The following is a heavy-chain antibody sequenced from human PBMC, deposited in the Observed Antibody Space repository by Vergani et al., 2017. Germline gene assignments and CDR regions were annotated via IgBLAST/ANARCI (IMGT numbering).Heavy chain of an antibody. Sequence: QVQLQQWGAGLLKPSETLSLTCAVYGGSFSGYYWSWIRQPPGKGLEWIGEINHSGSTNYNPSLKSRVTISVDPSKNQFSLKLSSVTAADTAVYYCARVPVAEHSDYFDYWGQGTLVTVSS. D-gene: IGHD6-19*01. CDR2: INHSGST. V-gene: IGHV4-34*01. CDR3: ARVPVAEHSDYFDY. J-gene: IGHJ4*02. CDR1: GGSFSGYY.